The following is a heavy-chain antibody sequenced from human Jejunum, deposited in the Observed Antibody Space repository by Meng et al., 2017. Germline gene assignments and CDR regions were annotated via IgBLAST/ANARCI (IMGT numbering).Heavy chain of an antibody. V-gene: IGHV3-74*01. Sequence: GGSLRLSCAASGFPFGTYSMHWVRQAPGKGLVWVSQIKPDGNTITYADSVRGRFTISRDNAKSTLYLEINSLRAEDAAVYYCARDNDWVVWDYWGRGTLVTVSS. CDR1: GFPFGTYS. J-gene: IGHJ4*01. D-gene: IGHD1-1*01. CDR3: ARDNDWVVWDY. CDR2: IKPDGNTI.